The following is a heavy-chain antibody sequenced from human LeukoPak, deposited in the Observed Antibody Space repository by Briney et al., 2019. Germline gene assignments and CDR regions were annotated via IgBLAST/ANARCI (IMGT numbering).Heavy chain of an antibody. D-gene: IGHD2-15*01. V-gene: IGHV3-23*01. Sequence: GGSLRLSRAASGFTFSSSAMSWVRQAPGKGLEWVSAISNNGGYTYYADSVQGRFTISRDNSKSTLCLQMNSLRAEGTAVYYCAKQLGYCSDGSCYFPYWGQGTLVTVSS. CDR1: GFTFSSSA. J-gene: IGHJ4*02. CDR2: ISNNGGYT. CDR3: AKQLGYCSDGSCYFPY.